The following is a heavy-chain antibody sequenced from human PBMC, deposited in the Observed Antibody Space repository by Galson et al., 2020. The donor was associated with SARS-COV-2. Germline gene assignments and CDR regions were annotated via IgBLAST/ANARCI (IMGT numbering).Heavy chain of an antibody. J-gene: IGHJ4*02. CDR2: VNPSGST. CDR1: GGSFSAYS. V-gene: IGHV4-34*01. D-gene: IGHD1-26*01. Sequence: SQASETLSLTCAVYGGSFSAYSWAWIRQPPGKGLEWIGEVNPSGSTNYNASLKSRVTISVDTSKNQFSLRLTSVTAADTAVYYCARVRSPWYYFDYWGQGTLVTVSS. CDR3: ARVRSPWYYFDY.